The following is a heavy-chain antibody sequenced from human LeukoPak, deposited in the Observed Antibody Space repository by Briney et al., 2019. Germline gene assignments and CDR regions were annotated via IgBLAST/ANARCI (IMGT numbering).Heavy chain of an antibody. V-gene: IGHV1-24*01. CDR3: ATSQYSLVGYYWYFDL. D-gene: IGHD6-6*01. CDR2: FDPEDGET. Sequence: ASVKVSCKVSGYTLTELSMHWVRQAPGKGPEWMGGFDPEDGETIYAQKFQGRVTMTEDTSTDTAYMELSSLRSEDTAVYYCATSQYSLVGYYWYFDLWGRGTLVTVSS. J-gene: IGHJ2*01. CDR1: GYTLTELS.